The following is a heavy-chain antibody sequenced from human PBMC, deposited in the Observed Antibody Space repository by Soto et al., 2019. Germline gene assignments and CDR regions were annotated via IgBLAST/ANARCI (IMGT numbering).Heavy chain of an antibody. CDR1: GYTFTSYY. Sequence: QVKLVQSGAEVKKPGASVKVSCKASGYTFTSYYMHWLRQAPGQGLEWMGIINPSGGSTSYAQKFQGRVTMTRDTSTSTVYMELSSLRSEDTAVYYCARDVARGYSYGQNFDYWGQGTLVTVSS. CDR2: INPSGGST. V-gene: IGHV1-46*01. CDR3: ARDVARGYSYGQNFDY. J-gene: IGHJ4*02. D-gene: IGHD5-18*01.